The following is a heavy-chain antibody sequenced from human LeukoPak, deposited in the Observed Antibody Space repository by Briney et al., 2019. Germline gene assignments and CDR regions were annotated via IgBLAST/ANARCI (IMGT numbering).Heavy chain of an antibody. J-gene: IGHJ6*03. CDR1: GGSFSGYY. V-gene: IGHV4-34*01. Sequence: PSETLSLTCAVYGGSFSGYYWSWIRQPPGKGLEWIGEINHSGSTNYNPSLKSRVTISVDTSKNQFPLKLSSVTAADTAVYYCARAHTGPYYYYMDVWGKGTTVTVSS. CDR3: ARAHTGPYYYYMDV. CDR2: INHSGST. D-gene: IGHD5-18*01.